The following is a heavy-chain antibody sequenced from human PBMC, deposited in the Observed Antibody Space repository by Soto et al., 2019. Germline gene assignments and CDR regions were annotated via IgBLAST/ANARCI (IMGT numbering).Heavy chain of an antibody. Sequence: PGESLKISCRTSGYKFTSSWIALVRQMPGKGLEWMGIIFPSDSDTRYSPSFQGQVTISADRSTSTVFLQWASLKASDTAVYFCARKDKSGYFTWFDPWGQGTLVTVSS. CDR3: ARKDKSGYFTWFDP. V-gene: IGHV5-51*01. J-gene: IGHJ5*02. CDR1: GYKFTSSW. CDR2: IFPSDSDT. D-gene: IGHD3-22*01.